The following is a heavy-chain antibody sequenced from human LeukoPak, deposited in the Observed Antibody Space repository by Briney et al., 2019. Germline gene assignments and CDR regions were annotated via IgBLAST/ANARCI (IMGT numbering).Heavy chain of an antibody. CDR3: ARQVGGGRWYFDS. V-gene: IGHV4-39*01. CDR2: IDYSGST. CDR1: GGSISSPSYW. J-gene: IGHJ4*02. Sequence: SETLSLTCTVSGGSISSPSYWWGWIRQPPGKGLEWFGIIDYSGSTYYNPSLKGRLTISVDTSMNQFSLRLSSVTAADTAVYYCARQVGGGRWYFDSWGQGTLVTVSS. D-gene: IGHD4-23*01.